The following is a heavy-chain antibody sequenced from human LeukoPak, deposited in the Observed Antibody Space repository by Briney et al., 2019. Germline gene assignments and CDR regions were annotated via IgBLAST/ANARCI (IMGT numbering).Heavy chain of an antibody. CDR1: GFPFNSYS. J-gene: IGHJ4*02. CDR3: ARDRPLSGYDFDS. CDR2: ITDTGSSI. V-gene: IGHV3-48*01. Sequence: PRGSLRLSCAASGFPFNSYSMNWVRQAPGKGLEWLSYITDTGSSIFYAESVKGRFTISRDNARNALYLQMNSLRAEDTAIYYCARDRPLSGYDFDSWGQGTLVTVSS. D-gene: IGHD5-12*01.